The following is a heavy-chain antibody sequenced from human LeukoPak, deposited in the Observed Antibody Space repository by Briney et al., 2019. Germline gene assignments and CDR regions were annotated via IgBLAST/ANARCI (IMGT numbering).Heavy chain of an antibody. CDR3: ARSSGYSSSGGLNWFDT. CDR1: GGSNSSSSYY. V-gene: IGHV4-39*01. J-gene: IGHJ5*02. CDR2: IYYSGST. Sequence: SETLSLTCTVSGGSNSSSSYYWGWIRQPPGKGLEWIGSIYYSGSTYYNPSLKSRVTISVDTSKNQFSLKLSSVTAADTAVYYCARSSGYSSSGGLNWFDTWGQGTLVTVSS. D-gene: IGHD6-13*01.